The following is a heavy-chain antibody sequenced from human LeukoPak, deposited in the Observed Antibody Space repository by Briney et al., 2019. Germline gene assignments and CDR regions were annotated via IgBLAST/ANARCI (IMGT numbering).Heavy chain of an antibody. J-gene: IGHJ4*02. CDR3: ARGGVWNLAPL. D-gene: IGHD2-8*02. CDR1: GGSISNYY. V-gene: IGHV4-59*01. Sequence: SETLSLTCAVSGGSISNYYWSWIRQSPEKGLEWIAFMSDSGRVDYNPSLKSRVTISVDTSKNQFSLKLSSVTAADTAVYYCARGGVWNLAPLWGQGTLVTVSS. CDR2: MSDSGRV.